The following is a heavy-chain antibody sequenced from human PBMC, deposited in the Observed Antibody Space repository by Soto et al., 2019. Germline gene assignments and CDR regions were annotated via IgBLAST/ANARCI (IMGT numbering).Heavy chain of an antibody. CDR3: ARDYYDILTGPYYYYGVDV. V-gene: IGHV1-3*01. Sequence: ASVKVSCKASGYTFTSYAMHWVRQAPGQRLEWMGWINAGNGNTKYSQKFQGRVTITRDTSASTAYMELSSLRSEDTAVYYCARDYYDILTGPYYYYGVDVWGQGTTVTVSS. CDR2: INAGNGNT. D-gene: IGHD3-9*01. J-gene: IGHJ6*02. CDR1: GYTFTSYA.